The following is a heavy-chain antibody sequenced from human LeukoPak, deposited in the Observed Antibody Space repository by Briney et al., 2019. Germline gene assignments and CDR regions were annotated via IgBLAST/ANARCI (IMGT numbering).Heavy chain of an antibody. CDR1: GGSISSYY. CDR3: ARSHSVWTSFDY. D-gene: IGHD3/OR15-3a*01. V-gene: IGHV4-59*01. J-gene: IGHJ4*02. CDR2: IYYSGST. Sequence: KPSETLSLTCTVSGGSISSYYWSWIRQPPGKGLEWIGYIYYSGSTNYNPSLKSRVTISVDTSKNQFSLKLSSVTAADMAVYYCARSHSVWTSFDYWGQGTLVTVSS.